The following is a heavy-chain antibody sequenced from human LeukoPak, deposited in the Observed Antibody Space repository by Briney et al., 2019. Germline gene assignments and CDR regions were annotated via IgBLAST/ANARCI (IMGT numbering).Heavy chain of an antibody. CDR1: GGTFSSYA. V-gene: IGHV1-69*01. D-gene: IGHD3-3*01. CDR2: IIPIFGTA. CDR3: ASGFWSGYPQNHFDY. Sequence: VASVKVSCKASGGTFSSYAISWVRQAPGQGLEWMGGIIPIFGTANYAQKFQGRVTITADESTSTAYMELSSLTSEDTAVYYCASGFWSGYPQNHFDYWGQGSLVTVSS. J-gene: IGHJ4*02.